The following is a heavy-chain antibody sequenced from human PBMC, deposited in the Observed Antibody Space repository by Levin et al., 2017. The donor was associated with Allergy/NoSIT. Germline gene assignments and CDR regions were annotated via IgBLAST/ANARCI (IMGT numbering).Heavy chain of an antibody. V-gene: IGHV3-23*01. Sequence: GGSLRLSCTASGFTFSSYAMSWVRQAPGKGLEWVSAINSGAGHSGAGIYYADSVKGRFTISRDNSKSTLYLQMDNLRAEDTAIYYCAKAQAGVGYNCFDPWGQGTLVTVSS. CDR3: AKAQAGVGYNCFDP. J-gene: IGHJ5*02. D-gene: IGHD6-19*01. CDR1: GFTFSSYA. CDR2: INSGAGHSGAGI.